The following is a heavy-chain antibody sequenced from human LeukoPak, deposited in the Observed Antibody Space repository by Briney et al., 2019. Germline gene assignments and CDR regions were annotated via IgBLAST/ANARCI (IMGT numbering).Heavy chain of an antibody. CDR2: IYSGGST. CDR1: GFTVSSNY. CDR3: ARPYYGSGDPSFDY. V-gene: IGHV3-53*01. J-gene: IGHJ4*01. Sequence: PGGSLRLSCAASGFTVSSNYMSWVRQAPGKGLEWVSVIYSGGSTYYADSVKGRFTISRDNSKNTLYLQMNSLRAEDTAVYYCARPYYGSGDPSFDYWGQEPWSPSPQ. D-gene: IGHD3-10*01.